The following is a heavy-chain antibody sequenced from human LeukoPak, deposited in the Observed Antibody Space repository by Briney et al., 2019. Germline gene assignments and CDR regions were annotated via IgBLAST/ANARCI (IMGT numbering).Heavy chain of an antibody. CDR2: ISNDGSRK. Sequence: GGSLRLSCAASGLAFSNYGMHWVRQAPGKGLEWFAIISNDGSRKYYADSVKGRFTISRENSNNTLYLQMNSLTSDDTAVYYCAKGCRSGGSCFYTDYWGQGTLVTVSS. D-gene: IGHD2-15*01. J-gene: IGHJ4*02. CDR3: AKGCRSGGSCFYTDY. CDR1: GLAFSNYG. V-gene: IGHV3-30*18.